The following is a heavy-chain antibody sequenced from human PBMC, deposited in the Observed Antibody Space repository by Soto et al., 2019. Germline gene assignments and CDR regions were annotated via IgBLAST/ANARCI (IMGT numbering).Heavy chain of an antibody. V-gene: IGHV1-18*04. CDR2: ISTRNGDT. CDR3: ARGQWLPNPAADF. CDR1: GYTFNTYG. J-gene: IGHJ4*02. Sequence: QVHLFQAGAEVRKPGASVKFSCKTSGYTFNTYGIIWVRQAPGQQLEWLGWISTRNGDTKYAQVLQGRVTFTPDTSPTAYMDLMNLRSDDTAVYFCARGQWLPNPAADFWGQGTLVTVS. D-gene: IGHD3-22*01.